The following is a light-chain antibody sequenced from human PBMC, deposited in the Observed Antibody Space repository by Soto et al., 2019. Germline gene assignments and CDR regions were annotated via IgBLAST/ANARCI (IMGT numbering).Light chain of an antibody. Sequence: DVQITQYNSILSAIVGDRLSITFRASQSIRSCLAWYQQKTGKAPKLLIYDASNLESGVPSRFSGSGSGTEFTITISNLQPDDFATYYCQQYANYWTFGQGTKVDIK. CDR2: DAS. V-gene: IGKV1-5*01. J-gene: IGKJ1*01. CDR3: QQYANYWT. CDR1: QSIRSC.